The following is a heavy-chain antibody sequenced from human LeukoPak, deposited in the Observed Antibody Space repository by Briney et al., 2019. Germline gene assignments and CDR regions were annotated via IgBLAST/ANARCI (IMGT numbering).Heavy chain of an antibody. CDR3: ARAGGNYCSSTSCFQSDV. Sequence: SVKVSCKASGGTFSSYTISWVRQAPGQGLEWMGRIIPILGIANHTQKFQGRVTITADKSTSTAYMELRSLRSEDTAVYYCARAGGNYCSSTSCFQSDVWGQGTLVTVSS. J-gene: IGHJ4*02. V-gene: IGHV1-69*02. CDR1: GGTFSSYT. D-gene: IGHD2-2*01. CDR2: IIPILGIA.